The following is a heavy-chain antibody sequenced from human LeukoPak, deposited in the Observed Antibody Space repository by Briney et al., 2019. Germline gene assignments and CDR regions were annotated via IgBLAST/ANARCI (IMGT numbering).Heavy chain of an antibody. J-gene: IGHJ4*02. D-gene: IGHD1-1*01. V-gene: IGHV4-59*12. CDR1: GGSIISYY. CDR2: IFHSGGT. Sequence: SETLSLTCTVSGGSIISYYWSWIRQAPGKGLEWIGIIFHSGGTYYNPSLKSRVTISMDTSKNQFSLRLTSVTAADTAFYYCARATVIDYWGQGTLVTVSS. CDR3: ARATVIDY.